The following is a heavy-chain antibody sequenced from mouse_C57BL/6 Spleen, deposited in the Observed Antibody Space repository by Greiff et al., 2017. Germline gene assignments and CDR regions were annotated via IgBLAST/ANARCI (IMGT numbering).Heavy chain of an antibody. D-gene: IGHD1-1*01. CDR3: TRRAHGSSAFAY. CDR1: GYTFTDYE. J-gene: IGHJ3*01. CDR2: IDPETGGT. Sequence: QVQLQQSGAELVRPGASVTLSCKASGYTFTDYEMHWVKQTPVHGLEWIGSIDPETGGTAYNQKFKGKAILTADKSSSTAYMELRRLTSEDSAVYYCTRRAHGSSAFAYWGQGTLVTVSA. V-gene: IGHV1-15*01.